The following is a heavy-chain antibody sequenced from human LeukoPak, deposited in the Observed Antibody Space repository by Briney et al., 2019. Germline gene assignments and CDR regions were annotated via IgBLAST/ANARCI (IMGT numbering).Heavy chain of an antibody. J-gene: IGHJ4*02. D-gene: IGHD6-13*01. CDR1: GFTLSIYW. Sequence: EGSLRLSCVASGFTLSIYWMSWVRQAPGRGPEWLAIIKEDGSVIWDVESVRGRFTISRDNAKNSLYLQMNSLRAEDTAVYYCARGAGRQQLEQNYWGQGNLVTVSS. CDR3: ARGAGRQQLEQNY. CDR2: IKEDGSVI. V-gene: IGHV3-7*01.